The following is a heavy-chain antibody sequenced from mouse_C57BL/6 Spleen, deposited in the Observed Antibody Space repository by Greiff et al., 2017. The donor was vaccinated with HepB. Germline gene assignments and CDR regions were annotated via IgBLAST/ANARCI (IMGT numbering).Heavy chain of an antibody. CDR2: ISDGGSYT. V-gene: IGHV5-4*01. J-gene: IGHJ2*01. CDR3: ARDRRAAQTYYFDY. Sequence: EVQGVESGGGLVKPGGSLKLSCAASGFTFSSYAMSWVRQTPEKRLEWVATISDGGSYTYYPDNVKGRFTISRDNAKNNLYLQMSHLKSEDTAMYYCARDRRAAQTYYFDYWGQGTTLTVSS. D-gene: IGHD3-2*02. CDR1: GFTFSSYA.